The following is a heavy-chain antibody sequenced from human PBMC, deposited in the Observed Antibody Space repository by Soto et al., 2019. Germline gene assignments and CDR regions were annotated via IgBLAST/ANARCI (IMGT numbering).Heavy chain of an antibody. V-gene: IGHV3-48*02. CDR2: INKNGFTI. J-gene: IGHJ4*02. CDR3: ARGAVTGTSLFDY. D-gene: IGHD6-19*01. CDR1: GFTLTTYS. Sequence: GGSLRLSCAVSGFTLTTYSMNWVRQAPGKGLEWTSFINKNGFTIYYAGSVKGRFTISRDYAKNSLYLQMDSLRHEDTAVYYCARGAVTGTSLFDYWGLGTLVTVSS.